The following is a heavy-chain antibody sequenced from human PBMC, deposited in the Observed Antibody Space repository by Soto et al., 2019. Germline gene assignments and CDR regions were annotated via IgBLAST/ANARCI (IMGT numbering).Heavy chain of an antibody. CDR2: IIPIFGTA. CDR1: GGTFSSYA. V-gene: IGHV1-69*13. Sequence: GASVKVSCKASGGTFSSYAISWLRQSPGQGLGWMGGIIPIFGTANYAQKFQGRVTITADESTSTAYMELSSLRSEDTAVYYCARGAITTQYYYDSSGYHYYFDYWGQGTLVTVSS. CDR3: ARGAITTQYYYDSSGYHYYFDY. J-gene: IGHJ4*02. D-gene: IGHD3-22*01.